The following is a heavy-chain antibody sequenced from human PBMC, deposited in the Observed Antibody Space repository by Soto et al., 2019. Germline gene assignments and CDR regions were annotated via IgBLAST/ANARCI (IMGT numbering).Heavy chain of an antibody. CDR3: ARGSVNLLTGDHGDAFDI. V-gene: IGHV4-34*01. J-gene: IGHJ3*02. CDR2: INHSGST. Sequence: SETLSLTCAVYGGSFSGYYWSWIRQPPGKGLEWIGEINHSGSTNYNPSLKSRVTISVDTSKNQFSLKLSSVTAADTAVYYCARGSVNLLTGDHGDAFDIWGQGTMVTVSS. CDR1: GGSFSGYY. D-gene: IGHD7-27*01.